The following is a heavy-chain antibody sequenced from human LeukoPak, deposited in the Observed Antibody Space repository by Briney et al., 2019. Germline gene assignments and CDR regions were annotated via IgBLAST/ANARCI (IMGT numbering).Heavy chain of an antibody. CDR2: INHSGST. J-gene: IGHJ5*02. CDR1: GGSFSGYY. CDR3: ARRPGYCSSTSCSGLFDP. D-gene: IGHD2-2*01. Sequence: SETLSLTCAVYGGSFSGYYWSWIRQPPGKGLEWIGEINHSGSTNYNPSLKSRVTISVDTSKNQFSLKLSSVTAADTAVYYCARRPGYCSSTSCSGLFDPWGQGTLVTVSS. V-gene: IGHV4-34*01.